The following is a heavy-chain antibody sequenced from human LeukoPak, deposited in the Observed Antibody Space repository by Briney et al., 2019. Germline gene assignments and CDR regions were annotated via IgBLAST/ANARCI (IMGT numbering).Heavy chain of an antibody. D-gene: IGHD5-18*01. CDR1: GGSLTSHF. CDR3: ATIKRGSIFGYFDF. CDR2: MFDSVNT. V-gene: IGHV4-59*11. Sequence: SETLSPTCTVSGGSLTSHFWSWIRQPPGRGLEWIAYMFDSVNTKDNPSLKSRLTLSADTSKNQFSLRLSSVTAADTAVYYCATIKRGSIFGYFDFWGQGIKVTVSS. J-gene: IGHJ4*02.